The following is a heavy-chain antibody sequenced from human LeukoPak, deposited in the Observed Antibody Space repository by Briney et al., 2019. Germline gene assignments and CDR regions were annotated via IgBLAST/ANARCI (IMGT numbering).Heavy chain of an antibody. V-gene: IGHV3-49*03. CDR3: TRDISIFGFDY. D-gene: IGHD3-3*01. CDR2: IRSKAYGATT. J-gene: IGHJ4*02. CDR1: GFTFGDYA. Sequence: GGPLRLSCTASGFTFGDYAMSWFRQAPGKGLEWVGLIRSKAYGATTEYAASVKGRFTISRDDSKSIAYLQMNSLKTEDTAVYYCTRDISIFGFDYWGQGTLVTVSS.